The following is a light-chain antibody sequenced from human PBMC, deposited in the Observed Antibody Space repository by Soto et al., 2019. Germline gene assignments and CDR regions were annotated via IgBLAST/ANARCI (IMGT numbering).Light chain of an antibody. CDR2: DAS. CDR3: PQYGSSPWT. CDR1: QTVRNNY. V-gene: IGKV3-20*01. J-gene: IGKJ1*01. Sequence: EFVLTQSPRTLSLSPGERATLSYRASQTVRNNYLAWYQQKPGQAPSLLIYDASSRATGIPDRFSGGGSGTDFTLTISRLEPEDFAVYYCPQYGSSPWTFGQGTKVDIK.